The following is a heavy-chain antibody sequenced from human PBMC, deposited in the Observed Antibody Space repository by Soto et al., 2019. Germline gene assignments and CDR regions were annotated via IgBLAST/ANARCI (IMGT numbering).Heavy chain of an antibody. Sequence: ASVKVSCKASGYDFTAYDINWVRQASGQGLEWMGWMNPINGATGSARRFQGRVSMTRNTATGTAYLELTSLRSDDSAVYYCGRGPSPRAPAGGTPYYYAMDVWGQGTTVTAP. D-gene: IGHD6-13*01. V-gene: IGHV1-8*02. CDR3: GRGPSPRAPAGGTPYYYAMDV. CDR1: GYDFTAYD. CDR2: MNPINGAT. J-gene: IGHJ6*02.